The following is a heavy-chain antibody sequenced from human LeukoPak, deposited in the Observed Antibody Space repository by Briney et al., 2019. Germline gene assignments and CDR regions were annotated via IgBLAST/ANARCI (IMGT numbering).Heavy chain of an antibody. CDR3: ARGPPRRRHRRGYDY. Sequence: KASETLSLTCAVYGGSFSGYYWSWIRQPPGKGLEWIGEINHSGSTNYNPSLKSRVTISVDTSKNQFSLKLSSVTAADTAVYYCARGPPRRRHRRGYDYWGQGTLVTVSS. CDR2: INHSGST. V-gene: IGHV4-34*01. J-gene: IGHJ4*02. CDR1: GGSFSGYY. D-gene: IGHD3-3*01.